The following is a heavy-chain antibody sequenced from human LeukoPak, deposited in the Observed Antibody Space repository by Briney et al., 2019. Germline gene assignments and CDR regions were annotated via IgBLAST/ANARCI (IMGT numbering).Heavy chain of an antibody. CDR3: AANYYDSSGYYNY. CDR1: GYTFTSYG. J-gene: IGHJ4*02. V-gene: IGHV1-18*01. D-gene: IGHD3-22*01. Sequence: GASVKVSCKASGYTFTSYGISWVRQAPGQRLEWMGWISGYNGHTKYAQKFQGRVTMTTDTSTSTAYMELRSLTSDDTAVFYCAANYYDSSGYYNYWGQGTLVTVSS. CDR2: ISGYNGHT.